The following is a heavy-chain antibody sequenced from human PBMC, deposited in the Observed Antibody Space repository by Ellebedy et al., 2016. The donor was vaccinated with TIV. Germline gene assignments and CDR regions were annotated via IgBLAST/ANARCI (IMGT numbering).Heavy chain of an antibody. V-gene: IGHV4-59*08. D-gene: IGHD6-13*01. CDR1: GGSISRQY. Sequence: MPSETLSLTCTVSGGSISRQYWSWIRQPPGKGLEWIGYIYHTGTTKYNPSLQSRLTISVDTSKNQFSLKLRSVTAADTAVYYCAGHQDAYSSSWYWFDPWGRGRLVTV. CDR2: IYHTGTT. CDR3: AGHQDAYSSSWYWFDP. J-gene: IGHJ5*02.